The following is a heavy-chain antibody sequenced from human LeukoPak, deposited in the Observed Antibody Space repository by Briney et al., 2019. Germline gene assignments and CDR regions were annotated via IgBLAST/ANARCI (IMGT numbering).Heavy chain of an antibody. CDR2: IAYDGTNE. Sequence: GGSLRLSCAASGLTFRNYGMHWVRQAPGKGLEWVAAIAYDGTNEKYAGSVKGRFTISRDNSKNTLYLQMDSLRVEETALCYCARARSPATLIGELTLEYWGQGTLVTVSA. CDR3: ARARSPATLIGELTLEY. CDR1: GLTFRNYG. J-gene: IGHJ4*02. D-gene: IGHD3-16*01. V-gene: IGHV3-30*03.